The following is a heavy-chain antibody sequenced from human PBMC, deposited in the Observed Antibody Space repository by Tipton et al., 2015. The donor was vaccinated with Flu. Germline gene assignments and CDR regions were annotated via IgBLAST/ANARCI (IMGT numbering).Heavy chain of an antibody. J-gene: IGHJ4*02. D-gene: IGHD2/OR15-2a*01. CDR1: GFTFKTYG. CDR3: AIFKNPGH. CDR2: INEDGSTT. Sequence: SLRLSCAASGFTFKTYGMLWVRQAPGKGLEWVANINEDGSTTYYLGSVRGRFTISRDNARNSVFLQMNSLRVEDTALYYCAIFKNPGHWGQGTLVTVSS. V-gene: IGHV3-7*01.